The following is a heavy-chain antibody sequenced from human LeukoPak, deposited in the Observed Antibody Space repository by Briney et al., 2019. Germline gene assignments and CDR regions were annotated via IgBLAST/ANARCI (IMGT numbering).Heavy chain of an antibody. CDR1: GYTFTSYD. Sequence: GASVKVSCKASGYTFTSYDINWVRLAPGHGLEWMGWMNANPHNGETRHAQKFQGRVTMTANTSTRTFYMELSSLRSEDTAVHFCARLSQYSMTPHRSGLRYWGQGTLVIVSS. D-gene: IGHD1-14*01. J-gene: IGHJ4*02. CDR3: ARLSQYSMTPHRSGLRY. CDR2: MNANPHNGET. V-gene: IGHV1-8*01.